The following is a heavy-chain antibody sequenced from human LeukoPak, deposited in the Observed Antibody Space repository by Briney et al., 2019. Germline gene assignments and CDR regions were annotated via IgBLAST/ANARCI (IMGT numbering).Heavy chain of an antibody. CDR3: ARGRDGYKYYYYYGMDV. CDR2: ITHSGST. CDR1: GESFSGYY. Sequence: SETLSLTWAVYGESFSGYYWSWIRQPPGKGLEWIGEITHSGSTNYNPSLKSRVTMSVDTSKNQFSLKLSSVTAADTAVYYCARGRDGYKYYYYYGMDVWGQGTTVTVSS. D-gene: IGHD5-24*01. V-gene: IGHV4-34*01. J-gene: IGHJ6*02.